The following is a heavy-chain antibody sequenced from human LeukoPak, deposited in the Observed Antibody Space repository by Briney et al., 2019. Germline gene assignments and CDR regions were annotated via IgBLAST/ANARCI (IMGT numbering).Heavy chain of an antibody. V-gene: IGHV3-21*01. D-gene: IGHD6-13*01. Sequence: GGSLRLSCAASGFTFSSYSMNWARQAPGKGLEWVSSISSSSSYIYYADSVKGRFTISRDNAKNSLYLQMNSLRAEDTAVYYCARDYKNGRSSWYRSWFDPWGQGTLVTVSS. CDR1: GFTFSSYS. J-gene: IGHJ5*02. CDR3: ARDYKNGRSSWYRSWFDP. CDR2: ISSSSSYI.